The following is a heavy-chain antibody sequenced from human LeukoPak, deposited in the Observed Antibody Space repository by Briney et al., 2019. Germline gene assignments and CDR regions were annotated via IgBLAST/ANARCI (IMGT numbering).Heavy chain of an antibody. V-gene: IGHV3-7*04. Sequence: GGSLRLSCAASGFTFSSYWMSWVRQAPGKGLEWVANIKQDGSEKYYVDSVKGRFTISRDNAKNSLYLQMNSLRAEDTAVYYCARDRRSSGQGFDYWGQGTLVTVSS. CDR2: IKQDGSEK. D-gene: IGHD6-19*01. J-gene: IGHJ4*02. CDR1: GFTFSSYW. CDR3: ARDRRSSGQGFDY.